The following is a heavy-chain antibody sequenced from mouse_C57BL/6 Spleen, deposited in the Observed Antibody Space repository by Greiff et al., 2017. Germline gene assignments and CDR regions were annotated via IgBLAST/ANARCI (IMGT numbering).Heavy chain of an antibody. CDR2: INYDGSST. Sequence: EVQLQESEGGLVQPGSSMKLSCTASGFTFSDYYMAWVRQVPEKGLEWVANINYDGSSTYYLDSLKSRFIISRDNAKNILYLQMSSLKSEDTATYYCASTSHYYAMDYWGQGTSVTVSS. CDR3: ASTSHYYAMDY. CDR1: GFTFSDYY. V-gene: IGHV5-16*01. J-gene: IGHJ4*01.